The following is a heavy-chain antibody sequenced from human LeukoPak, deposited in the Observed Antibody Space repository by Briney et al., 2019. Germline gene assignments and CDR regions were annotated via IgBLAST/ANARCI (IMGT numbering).Heavy chain of an antibody. V-gene: IGHV3-15*01. J-gene: IGHJ4*02. CDR1: GFAFSNAW. CDR2: IKSKTDGGAT. CDR3: TAALSGEGGY. Sequence: KPGGSLRLSCAASGFAFSNAWMTWVRQAPGKGLEWVGRIKSKTDGGATDYAAPVKGRFIISRDDSKNTLFLQMNSLKTEDTAVYYCTAALSGEGGYWGQGTLVTVSS. D-gene: IGHD3-16*01.